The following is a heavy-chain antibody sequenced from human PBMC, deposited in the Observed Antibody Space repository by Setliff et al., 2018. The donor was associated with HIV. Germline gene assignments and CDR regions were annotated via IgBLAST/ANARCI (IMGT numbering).Heavy chain of an antibody. Sequence: SETLSLTCVVSDHFVSGGYYWGWVRQPPGKGLEWIGEINRNGNTNYNPSLKSRVTISVDTSKNQFSLKLSSVTAADTAVYYCARLLVAGMLFDYWGQGTLVTVSS. V-gene: IGHV4-38-2*01. J-gene: IGHJ4*02. CDR1: DHFVSGGYY. D-gene: IGHD2-15*01. CDR2: INRNGNT. CDR3: ARLLVAGMLFDY.